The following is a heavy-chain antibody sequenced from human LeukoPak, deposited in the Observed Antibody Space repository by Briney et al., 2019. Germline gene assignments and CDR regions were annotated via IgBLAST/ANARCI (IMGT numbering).Heavy chain of an antibody. V-gene: IGHV1-46*01. J-gene: IGHJ4*02. CDR3: ARDGTPEYDHIWGRPQLY. D-gene: IGHD3-16*01. Sequence: GASVKVSCKASGYTFTSYAMNWVRQAPGQGLEWMGIINPSGGSTRYAQKFQGRVTKTRDTSTSTVYMELKSLRSEDTAIYYCARDGTPEYDHIWGRPQLYWGQGTLVIVSS. CDR1: GYTFTSYA. CDR2: INPSGGST.